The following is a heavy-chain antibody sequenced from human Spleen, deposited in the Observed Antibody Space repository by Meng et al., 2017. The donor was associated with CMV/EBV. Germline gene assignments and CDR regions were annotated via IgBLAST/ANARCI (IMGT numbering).Heavy chain of an antibody. V-gene: IGHV4-34*01. CDR2: INHSGST. CDR3: ARVDIVVVPAAIRAYYYYGMDV. CDR1: GGSFSGYY. D-gene: IGHD2-2*02. J-gene: IGHJ6*02. Sequence: SETLSLTCAAYGGSFSGYYWSWIRQPPGKGLEWIGEINHSGSTNYNPSLKSRVTISVDTSKNQFSLKLSSVTAADTAVYYCARVDIVVVPAAIRAYYYYGMDVWGQGTTVTVSS.